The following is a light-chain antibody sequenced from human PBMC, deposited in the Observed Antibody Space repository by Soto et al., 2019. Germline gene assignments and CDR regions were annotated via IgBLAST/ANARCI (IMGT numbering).Light chain of an antibody. CDR3: AAWDDSLNCVV. CDR2: SNN. Sequence: LTQPPSASGTPGQRVTISCSGSSSNIGSNTVNWYQQLPGTAPKLLIYSNNQRPSGVPDRFSGSKSGTSASLAISGLQSEDEADYYCAAWDDSLNCVVFGGGTKLTVL. CDR1: SSNIGSNT. J-gene: IGLJ2*01. V-gene: IGLV1-44*01.